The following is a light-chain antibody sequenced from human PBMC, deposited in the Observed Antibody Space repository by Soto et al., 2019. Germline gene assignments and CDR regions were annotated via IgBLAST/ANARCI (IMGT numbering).Light chain of an antibody. CDR1: QSVSSSY. V-gene: IGKV3-20*01. Sequence: EIVLTQSPGTLSLSPGERATLSCRASQSVSSSYLAWYQQKPGQGPRLLIYGASSRATGIPDRFSGSGSGTDFTLTISRLEPEDFAVYYCQQYGSSALYTFGQGTKLEIK. CDR2: GAS. CDR3: QQYGSSALYT. J-gene: IGKJ2*01.